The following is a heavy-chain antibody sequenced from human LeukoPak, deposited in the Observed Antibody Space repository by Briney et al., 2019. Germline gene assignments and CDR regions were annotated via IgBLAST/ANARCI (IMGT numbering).Heavy chain of an antibody. Sequence: ASVKVSCKASGYTFSNYDINWVRQATGQGLEWLGWMNPNSGNTGYAQKFRGRVTITMGTSISTAYMELSSLRSDDTAVYYCAIHRFGELLGGFDYWGQGTLVTVSS. CDR3: AIHRFGELLGGFDY. J-gene: IGHJ4*02. V-gene: IGHV1-8*03. D-gene: IGHD3-10*01. CDR2: MNPNSGNT. CDR1: GYTFSNYD.